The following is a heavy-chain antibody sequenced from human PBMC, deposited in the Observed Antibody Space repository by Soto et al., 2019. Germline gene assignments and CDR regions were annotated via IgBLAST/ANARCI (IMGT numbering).Heavy chain of an antibody. J-gene: IGHJ5*02. D-gene: IGHD6-19*01. V-gene: IGHV4-34*01. Sequence: QVQLQQRGAGLLKPSETLSLTCSVNGGSLTGYYWSWIRQPPGKRLEWIGEINHVGGTNYNPSLKSRVAISTDTSKNQFSLNLKSVTAADTAVYYCARGRRWLVSPDWFDPWGQGTRVTVSS. CDR3: ARGRRWLVSPDWFDP. CDR1: GGSLTGYY. CDR2: INHVGGT.